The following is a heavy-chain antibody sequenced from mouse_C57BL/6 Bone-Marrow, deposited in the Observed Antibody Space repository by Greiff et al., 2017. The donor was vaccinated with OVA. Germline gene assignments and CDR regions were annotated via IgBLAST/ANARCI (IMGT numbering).Heavy chain of an antibody. CDR1: GYAFTNYL. D-gene: IGHD1-1*01. V-gene: IGHV1-54*01. CDR3: AKDYSGSSRFDY. CDR2: INPGSGGT. Sequence: VQLQQSGAELVRPGTSVKVSCKASGYAFTNYLIEWVKQRPGQGLEWIGVINPGSGGTNYNEKFKGKATLTADKSSSTAYMQLSSLTSEDSAVYFCAKDYSGSSRFDYWGQGTTLTVSS. J-gene: IGHJ2*01.